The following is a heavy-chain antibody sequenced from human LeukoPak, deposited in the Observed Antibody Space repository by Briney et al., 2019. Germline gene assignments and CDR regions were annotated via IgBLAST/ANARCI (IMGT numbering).Heavy chain of an antibody. J-gene: IGHJ4*02. Sequence: SGPTLLKPTQTLTLTRTFSGFSLSTSGVGVGWIRQPPGKALEWLAFIYWNDDEPYSPSLKSRLTITKDTSKNQVVLTMTNMYPVDTATYFCAHTTTVVLGFDYWGQGTLVTVSS. CDR1: GFSLSTSGVG. CDR3: AHTTTVVLGFDY. D-gene: IGHD4-11*01. CDR2: IYWNDDE. V-gene: IGHV2-5*01.